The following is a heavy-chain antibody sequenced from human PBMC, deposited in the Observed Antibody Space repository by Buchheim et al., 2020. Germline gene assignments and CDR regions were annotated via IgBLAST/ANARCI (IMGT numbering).Heavy chain of an antibody. CDR1: GRSLTSTNYY. CDR3: ARLPSGGSSSY. CDR2: IYYSGTT. J-gene: IGHJ4*02. Sequence: QLQLQESGPGLAKPSETLSLTCTVSGRSLTSTNYYWGWIRQPPGKGLEWIGNIYYSGTTHYNPSLKSRVTISVDTPKNQLSLKLSSVTAADTAVYYCARLPSGGSSSYWGQGTL. V-gene: IGHV4-39*01. D-gene: IGHD6-6*01.